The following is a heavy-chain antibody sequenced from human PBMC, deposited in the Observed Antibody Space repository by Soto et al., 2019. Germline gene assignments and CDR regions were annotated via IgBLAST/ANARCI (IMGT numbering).Heavy chain of an antibody. V-gene: IGHV4-59*12. J-gene: IGHJ4*02. CDR1: GGSISNSY. CDR3: AFDSSGYKPLEY. Sequence: PSETLSLTCTVSGGSISNSYWSWIRQSPEKGLEWIGYIYSSGSTNYNPSLNSRVTISVDTSKNQFSLKLSSVTAADTAVYYCAFDSSGYKPLEYWGQGTRVTVSS. D-gene: IGHD3-22*01. CDR2: IYSSGST.